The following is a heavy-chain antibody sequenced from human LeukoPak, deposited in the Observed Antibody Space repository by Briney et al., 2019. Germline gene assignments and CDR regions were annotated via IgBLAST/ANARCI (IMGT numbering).Heavy chain of an antibody. CDR1: GGSISSSRYY. Sequence: SETLSLTCTVSGGSISSSRYYWGWIRQPPGKGLEWIGTIYCSGSTYDNPSLKSRVTVSVDTSKNQFSLKLSSVTAADTAVYYCARLLYDRSGYYYFDHWGQGTLVTVSS. D-gene: IGHD3-22*01. J-gene: IGHJ4*02. CDR2: IYCSGST. CDR3: ARLLYDRSGYYYFDH. V-gene: IGHV4-39*01.